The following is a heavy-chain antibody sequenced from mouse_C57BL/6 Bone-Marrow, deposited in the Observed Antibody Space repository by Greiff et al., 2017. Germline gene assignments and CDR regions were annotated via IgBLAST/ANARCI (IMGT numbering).Heavy chain of an antibody. V-gene: IGHV1-62-2*01. D-gene: IGHD2-10*02. CDR2: FYPGSGSI. J-gene: IGHJ4*01. Sequence: QVQLQQSGAELVKPGASVKLSCKASGYTFTEYTIHWIKQRSGQGLEWIGWFYPGSGSIKYNEKFKDKATLTADKSSSTVYMELSRLTSEDSAVYFCARHEGGGYGKISSMDYWGQGTSVTVSS. CDR3: ARHEGGGYGKISSMDY. CDR1: GYTFTEYT.